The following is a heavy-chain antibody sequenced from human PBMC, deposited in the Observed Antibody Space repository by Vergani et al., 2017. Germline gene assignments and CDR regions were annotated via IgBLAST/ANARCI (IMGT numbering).Heavy chain of an antibody. V-gene: IGHV3-48*01. D-gene: IGHD3-3*01. CDR1: GFTFSSYS. Sequence: EVQLVESGGGLVQPGRSLRLSCAASGFTFSSYSMNWVRQAPGKGLEWVSYISSSSSTIYYADSVKGRFTISRDNAKNSLYLQMNSLRAEDTAVYYCARDQDDFWSGSGPRYYYYGMDVWGQGTTVTVSS. CDR3: ARDQDDFWSGSGPRYYYYGMDV. CDR2: ISSSSSTI. J-gene: IGHJ6*02.